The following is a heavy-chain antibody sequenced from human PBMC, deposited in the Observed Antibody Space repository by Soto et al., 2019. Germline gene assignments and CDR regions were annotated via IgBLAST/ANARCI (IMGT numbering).Heavy chain of an antibody. D-gene: IGHD5-18*01. J-gene: IGHJ5*02. CDR2: IYYSGST. V-gene: IGHV4-61*08. Sequence: SETLSLTCTVSGGSVSSGDYYWSWIRQPPGKGLEWIGYIYYSGSTNYNPSLKSRVSISLDTSKNQFSLRLASVTAADTAVYYCARIPVDTYMINWFDPWGQGTLVTVSS. CDR1: GGSVSSGDYY. CDR3: ARIPVDTYMINWFDP.